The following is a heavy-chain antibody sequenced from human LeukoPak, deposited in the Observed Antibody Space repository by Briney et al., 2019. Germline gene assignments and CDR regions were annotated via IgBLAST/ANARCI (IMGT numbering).Heavy chain of an antibody. Sequence: EASVKVSCKASGYTFIGYYFNWVRQAPGQGPEWMGRINVKSGATDYAQKFQGRVTVTRDTSISTAYMELSSLRSDDTAVYYCARVGRESSTGWLDYWGQGTLVTVSS. J-gene: IGHJ4*02. CDR1: GYTFIGYY. D-gene: IGHD6-19*01. CDR2: INVKSGAT. V-gene: IGHV1-2*06. CDR3: ARVGRESSTGWLDY.